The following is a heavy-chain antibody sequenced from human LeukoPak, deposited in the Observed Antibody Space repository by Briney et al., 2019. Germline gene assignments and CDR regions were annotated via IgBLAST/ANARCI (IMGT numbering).Heavy chain of an antibody. CDR3: ARSRSGYSYDHAAFEI. J-gene: IGHJ3*02. Sequence: SETLSLTCTVSGGSISSYYWSWIRQSPGKGLEWIGNIYYSGRTNHNPSLRSRVTISVDTSRNQFSLKLYSVTAADTAVYYCARSRSGYSYDHAAFEIWGQGTMVTVSS. CDR2: IYYSGRT. V-gene: IGHV4-59*01. CDR1: GGSISSYY. D-gene: IGHD5-18*01.